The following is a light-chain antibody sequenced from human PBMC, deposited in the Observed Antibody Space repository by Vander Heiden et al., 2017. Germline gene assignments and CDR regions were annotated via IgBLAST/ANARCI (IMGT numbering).Light chain of an antibody. J-gene: IGKJ4*01. Sequence: DIVMTPSSDSLPVSPGERATIKCKSSQSILYHSDNENYLAWYQQKPGQPPKLLIHWASAREPGVPDRFSGSGSGADFTLTISNLQAEDVAVYFCQQYYSVPLTFGGGTKVEIK. CDR3: QQYYSVPLT. V-gene: IGKV4-1*01. CDR1: QSILYHSDNENY. CDR2: WAS.